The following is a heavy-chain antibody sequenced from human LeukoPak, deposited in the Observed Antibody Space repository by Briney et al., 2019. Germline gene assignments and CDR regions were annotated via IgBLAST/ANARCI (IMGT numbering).Heavy chain of an antibody. CDR2: MNYGRTS. CDR1: GGSLSHSLTSY. CDR3: ARLGIVGATKGFDY. V-gene: IGHV4-39*01. D-gene: IGHD1-26*01. J-gene: IGHJ4*02. Sequence: SETLSLTCTVSGGSLSHSLTSYWGWIRQPPGKGLEWIGSMNYGRTSHYNPSLKSRVTISIDMSKNQFSLKLSSVTAADTAVYYCARLGIVGATKGFDYWGQGTLVTVSS.